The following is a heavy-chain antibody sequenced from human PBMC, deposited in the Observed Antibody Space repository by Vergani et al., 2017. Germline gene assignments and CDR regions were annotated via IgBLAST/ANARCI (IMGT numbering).Heavy chain of an antibody. CDR3: ARQVAVAGKWWGPYYYYGMDV. Sequence: EGQLEQSGAEVKKPGESLRISCKGSGYSFTSYWISWVRQMPGKGLEWMGRIDPSDSYTNYSPSFQGHVTISADKSISTAYLQWSSLKASDTAMYYCARQVAVAGKWWGPYYYYGMDVWGQGTTVTVSS. J-gene: IGHJ6*02. CDR1: GYSFTSYW. D-gene: IGHD6-19*01. CDR2: IDPSDSYT. V-gene: IGHV5-10-1*01.